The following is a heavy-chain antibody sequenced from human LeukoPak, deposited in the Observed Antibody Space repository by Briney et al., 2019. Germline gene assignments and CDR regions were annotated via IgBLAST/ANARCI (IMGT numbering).Heavy chain of an antibody. Sequence: GGSLRLSCAASGFTFSNYGIHWVRQAPGKGLEWVAVISNDGSDKYYADSVKGRFTISRDNSENTLYLQMNSLRAEDTAVYYCAKETGRWELEWGQGTLVTVSS. D-gene: IGHD1-26*01. CDR3: AKETGRWELE. J-gene: IGHJ4*02. CDR2: ISNDGSDK. V-gene: IGHV3-30*18. CDR1: GFTFSNYG.